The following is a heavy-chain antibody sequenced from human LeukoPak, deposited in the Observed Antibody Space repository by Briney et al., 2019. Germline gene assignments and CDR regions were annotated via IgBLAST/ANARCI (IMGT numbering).Heavy chain of an antibody. J-gene: IGHJ6*04. CDR2: IIGTGNKT. CDR1: GWTYSRYL. D-gene: IGHD2-2*01. V-gene: IGHV3-23*01. Sequence: GGSLRLSCVASGWTYSRYLMSSLRQAPGRGLEWVAVIIGTGNKTHNADSVKGRVTISRDKPKNTLYLQMNSLRAEDTAVYYCAKTGDVIVPASTDVWGKGTTVTVSS. CDR3: AKTGDVIVPASTDV.